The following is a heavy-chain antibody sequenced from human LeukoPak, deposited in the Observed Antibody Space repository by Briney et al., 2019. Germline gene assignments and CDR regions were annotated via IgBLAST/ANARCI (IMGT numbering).Heavy chain of an antibody. D-gene: IGHD2-2*01. CDR2: ISPSGGST. CDR3: ARAGVPHYYYMDV. CDR1: GYTFTSNY. J-gene: IGHJ6*03. Sequence: ASVKVSCKAFGYTFTSNYMHWVRQAPGQGPEWMGVISPSGGSTTYAQKFQGRVTLTRDMSTSTDYLELSSLRSEDTAVYYCARAGVPHYYYMDVWGKGTTVTISS. V-gene: IGHV1-46*01.